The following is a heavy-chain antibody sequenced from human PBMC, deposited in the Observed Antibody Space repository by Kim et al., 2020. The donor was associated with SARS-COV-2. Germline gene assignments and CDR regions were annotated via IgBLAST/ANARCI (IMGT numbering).Heavy chain of an antibody. CDR3: ARHVSLWCDYLTNFDY. J-gene: IGHJ4*02. D-gene: IGHD4-17*01. CDR2: IYPGDSDT. Sequence: GESLKISCKGSGYNFTSYWNGWVRQMPGKGLEWMGIIYPGDSDTRYSPSFQGQVTISADKSISTAYLQWSSLKASDTAMYYCARHVSLWCDYLTNFDYWGQGTLVTVSS. CDR1: GYNFTSYW. V-gene: IGHV5-51*01.